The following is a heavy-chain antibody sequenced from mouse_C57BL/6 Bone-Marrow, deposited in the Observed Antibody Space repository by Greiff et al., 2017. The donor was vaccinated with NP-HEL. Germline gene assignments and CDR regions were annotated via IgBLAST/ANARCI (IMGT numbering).Heavy chain of an antibody. V-gene: IGHV14-3*01. Sequence: EVQLQQSVAELVRPGASVKLSCTASGFNINNTYMHWVKQRPEQGLEWIGRIDPANGTTKYAPKFQGKATITADKSSNTAYLQLSSQTSEDTAIDCCARSHIKYDDSSFRVDYWGQGTSVTVSS. CDR1: GFNINNTY. D-gene: IGHD1-1*01. CDR2: IDPANGTT. CDR3: ARSHIKYDDSSFRVDY. J-gene: IGHJ4*01.